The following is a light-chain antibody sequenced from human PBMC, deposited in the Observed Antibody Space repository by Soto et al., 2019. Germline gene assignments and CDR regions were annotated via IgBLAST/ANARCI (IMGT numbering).Light chain of an antibody. CDR3: QQSYSTPRT. Sequence: QMTQPPSSLSAAVGERVTLACRASQSISSYLNWYQQKPGKAPKLLIYAASSLQSGVPSRFSGSASGTDFTLTISSLQPEDFATYYCQQSYSTPRTFGQGTKVDIK. J-gene: IGKJ1*01. V-gene: IGKV1-39*01. CDR2: AAS. CDR1: QSISSY.